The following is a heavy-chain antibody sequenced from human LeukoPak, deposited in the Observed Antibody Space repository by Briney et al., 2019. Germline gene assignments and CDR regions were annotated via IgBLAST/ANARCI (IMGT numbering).Heavy chain of an antibody. V-gene: IGHV1-18*03. CDR2: ISAYNGIT. CDR3: ARRYGDYVDNWFDP. J-gene: IGHJ5*02. CDR1: GYTFTSYG. Sequence: GASVKVSCKASGYTFTSYGISWVRQAPGQGLEWIGWISAYNGITNYAQKLQGRVTMTTDTSTSTAYMELRSLRSDDMAVYYCARRYGDYVDNWFDPWGQGTLVTVSS. D-gene: IGHD4-17*01.